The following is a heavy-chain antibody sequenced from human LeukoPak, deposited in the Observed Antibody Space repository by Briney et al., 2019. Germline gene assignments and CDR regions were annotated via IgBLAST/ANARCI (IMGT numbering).Heavy chain of an antibody. V-gene: IGHV4-34*01. J-gene: IGHJ4*02. CDR2: INHSGST. Sequence: SETLSLTCAVYGASFSGYYWSWIRQPPGEGLEWIGEINHSGSTNYNPSLKSRVTISVDTSKNQFSLKLISVTAADTAVYYCARGPSLLWFGELFDWGQGTLVTVSS. D-gene: IGHD3-10*01. CDR1: GASFSGYY. CDR3: ARGPSLLWFGELFD.